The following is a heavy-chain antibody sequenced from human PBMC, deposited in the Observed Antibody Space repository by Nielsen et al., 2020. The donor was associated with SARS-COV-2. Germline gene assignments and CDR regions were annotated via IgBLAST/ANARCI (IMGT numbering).Heavy chain of an antibody. CDR2: IYYSGST. CDR3: ARDYTDNYYGMDV. CDR1: GGSISSGGYY. Sequence: SETLSLTCTVSGGSISSGGYYWSWIRQHPGKGLEWIGYIYYSGSTYHNPSLKSRVTISVDTSKNQFSLKLSSVTAADTAVYYCARDYTDNYYGMDVWGQGTTVTVSS. D-gene: IGHD4-11*01. J-gene: IGHJ6*02. V-gene: IGHV4-31*03.